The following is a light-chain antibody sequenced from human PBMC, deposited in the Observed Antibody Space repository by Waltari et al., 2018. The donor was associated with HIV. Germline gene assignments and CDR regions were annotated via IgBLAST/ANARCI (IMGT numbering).Light chain of an antibody. Sequence: RMSQSPSSVSASVGDRVTITCRASQATSTWFAWYQQKPGAAPKLLIYAGSSLKSGVPARFSGGGSGTEFTLTISSLQPEDFATYFCQQGDTFPFIFGPGTKVDV. V-gene: IGKV1-12*02. CDR1: QATSTW. CDR2: AGS. J-gene: IGKJ3*01. CDR3: QQGDTFPFI.